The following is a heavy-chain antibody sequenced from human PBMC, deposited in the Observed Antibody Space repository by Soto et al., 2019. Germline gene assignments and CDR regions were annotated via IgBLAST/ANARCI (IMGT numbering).Heavy chain of an antibody. V-gene: IGHV3-11*01. CDR2: ISYSSSTI. CDR1: GFTFSDYY. J-gene: IGHJ6*02. D-gene: IGHD5-12*01. CDR3: ARDVATITIYYGMDV. Sequence: AGGSLRLSCAASGFTFSDYYMYWIRQAPGKGLEWVSYISYSSSTIYYADSVKGRFTISRDNARNSLYLQMNSLRAEDTAVYYCARDVATITIYYGMDVWGQGTTVTVSS.